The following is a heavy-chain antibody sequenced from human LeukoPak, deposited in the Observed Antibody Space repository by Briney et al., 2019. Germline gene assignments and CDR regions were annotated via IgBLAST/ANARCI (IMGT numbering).Heavy chain of an antibody. CDR3: ARELAHGDYREWFDP. V-gene: IGHV3-7*01. CDR1: GFTFSSYW. Sequence: HAGGSLRLSCAASGFTFSSYWMSWVRQAPGKGLEWVANIKQDGSEKYYVDSVKGRFTISRDNAKNSLYLQMNSLRAEDTAVYYCARELAHGDYREWFDPWGQGTLVTVSS. CDR2: IKQDGSEK. J-gene: IGHJ5*02. D-gene: IGHD4-17*01.